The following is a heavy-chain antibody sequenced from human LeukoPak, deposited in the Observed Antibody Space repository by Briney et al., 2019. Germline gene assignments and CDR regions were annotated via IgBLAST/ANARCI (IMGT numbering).Heavy chain of an antibody. CDR2: IKQDGSEK. CDR3: ARDRRYNSWSNYRFDY. CDR1: RFTFSNYW. D-gene: IGHD6-13*01. J-gene: IGHJ4*02. V-gene: IGHV3-7*01. Sequence: GGSLRLSCVASRFTFSNYWMTWVRQAPGKGLEWVANIKQDGSEKNYVDSVKGRFTISRDNAENSLYLQMHSLRAEDTAVYYCARDRRYNSWSNYRFDYWGQGTLVTVSS.